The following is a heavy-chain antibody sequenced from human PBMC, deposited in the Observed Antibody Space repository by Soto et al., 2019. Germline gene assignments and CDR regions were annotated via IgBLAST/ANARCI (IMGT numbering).Heavy chain of an antibody. CDR2: IWYDGSNK. J-gene: IGHJ6*02. CDR1: GFTFSSYG. D-gene: IGHD2-21*02. Sequence: ESGGGVVQPGRSLRLSCAASGFTFSSYGMHWVRQAPGKGLEWVAVIWYDGSNKYYADSVKGRFTISRDNSKNTLYLQMNSLRAEDTAVYYCARDLAYCGGDCYSRSYYYGMDVWGQGTTVTVSS. CDR3: ARDLAYCGGDCYSRSYYYGMDV. V-gene: IGHV3-33*01.